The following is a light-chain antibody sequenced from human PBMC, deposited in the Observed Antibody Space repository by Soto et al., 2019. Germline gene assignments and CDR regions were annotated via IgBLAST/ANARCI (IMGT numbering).Light chain of an antibody. CDR2: DAS. CDR3: QHNNSNSGT. CDR1: QRMSGF. V-gene: IGKV1-5*01. J-gene: IGKJ1*01. Sequence: DIQMTQSPSTLSASVGDRVTITCRASQRMSGFLAWYQQKHGKAPQLLISDASSLESGLPSRFSGGGSATAITLTISSLQGEVFATYYCQHNNSNSGTFGPGTKVEIK.